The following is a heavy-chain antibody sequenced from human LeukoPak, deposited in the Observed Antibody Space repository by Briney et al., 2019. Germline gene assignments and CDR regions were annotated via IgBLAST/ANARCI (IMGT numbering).Heavy chain of an antibody. Sequence: SETLSLTCAVSGGSISSGGYFWTWIRQPPGRGLEWIGDVVNGANPSLESRVTISIDRSTNQFSLKLRSVTAADTAVYFCARGAMTPRPAVVHAYAMDVWGQGTTVTVSS. CDR2: VVNGA. V-gene: IGHV4-30-2*01. D-gene: IGHD6-6*01. CDR1: GGSISSGGYF. J-gene: IGHJ6*01. CDR3: ARGAMTPRPAVVHAYAMDV.